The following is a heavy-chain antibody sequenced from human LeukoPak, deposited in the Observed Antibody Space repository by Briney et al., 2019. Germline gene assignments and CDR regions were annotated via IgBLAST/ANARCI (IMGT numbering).Heavy chain of an antibody. CDR3: ASIPIAAAGNLQPFDY. V-gene: IGHV4-4*07. CDR2: IYTSGST. J-gene: IGHJ4*02. Sequence: SETLSLTCTVSGGSISSYYWSWIRQPAGKGLEWIGRIYTSGSTNYNPSLKSRVTMSVDTSKNQFSLKLSSVTAADTAVYYCASIPIAAAGNLQPFDYWGQGTLVTVSS. D-gene: IGHD6-13*01. CDR1: GGSISSYY.